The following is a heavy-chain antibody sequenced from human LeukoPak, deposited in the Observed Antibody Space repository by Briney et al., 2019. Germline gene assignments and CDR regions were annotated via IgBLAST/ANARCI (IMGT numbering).Heavy chain of an antibody. CDR3: AKGTVTTLLIDY. Sequence: GFLRPSCAASGITFSTYAKSWGRLAPGEGLEGVSGISGSGGITYLADSVKGRFTISRDNSKNTLYLQMNSLRAEDTAVYYCAKGTVTTLLIDYWGQGTLVTVSS. CDR1: GITFSTYA. J-gene: IGHJ4*02. V-gene: IGHV3-23*01. CDR2: ISGSGGIT. D-gene: IGHD4-17*01.